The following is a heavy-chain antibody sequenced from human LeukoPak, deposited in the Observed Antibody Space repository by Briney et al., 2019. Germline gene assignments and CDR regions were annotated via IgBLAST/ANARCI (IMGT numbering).Heavy chain of an antibody. D-gene: IGHD2-21*01. CDR2: ISSSSSTI. V-gene: IGHV3-48*01. CDR1: GFTFSSYS. J-gene: IGHJ4*02. Sequence: GGSLRLSCAAPGFTFSSYSMNWVRQAPGKGLEWVSYISSSSSTIYYADSVKGRFTISRDNAKNSLYLQMNSLRAEDTAVYYCASQASPGFGGELDYWGQGTLVTVSS. CDR3: ASQASPGFGGELDY.